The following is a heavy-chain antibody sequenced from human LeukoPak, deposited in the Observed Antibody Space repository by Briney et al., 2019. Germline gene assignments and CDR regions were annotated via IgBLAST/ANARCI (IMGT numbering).Heavy chain of an antibody. J-gene: IGHJ4*02. CDR3: ARRSIAVAGFDY. D-gene: IGHD6-19*01. CDR1: GGSISSSSYY. CDR2: IYYSGST. V-gene: IGHV4-39*07. Sequence: SETLSLTCTVSGGSISSSSYYWGWIRQPPGKGLEWIGSIYYSGSTYYNPSLKSRVTISVDTSKNQFSLKLSSVTAADTAVYYRARRSIAVAGFDYWGQGTLVTVSS.